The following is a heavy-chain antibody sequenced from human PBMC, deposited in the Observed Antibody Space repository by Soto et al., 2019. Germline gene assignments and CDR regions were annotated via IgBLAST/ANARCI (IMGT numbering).Heavy chain of an antibody. CDR2: TSYDGSNK. V-gene: IGHV3-30-3*01. D-gene: IGHD6-13*01. Sequence: QVQLVESGGGVVQPGRSLRLSCAASGFTFSSYAMHWVRQAPGKGLEWVAITSYDGSNKYYADSVKGRFTISRDNSKNTLYVQMNSLRAEDTAVYYCAKAFVAAAGTKHFQHWGQGTLVTVSS. J-gene: IGHJ1*01. CDR1: GFTFSSYA. CDR3: AKAFVAAAGTKHFQH.